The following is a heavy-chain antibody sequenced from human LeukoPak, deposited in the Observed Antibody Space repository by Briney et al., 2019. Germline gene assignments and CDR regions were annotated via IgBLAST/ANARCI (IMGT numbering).Heavy chain of an antibody. Sequence: GESLKISCKGSGYSFTSYWIGWVRQMPGKGLEWMGIIYPGDSDTRYSPSFQSQVTISADKSISTAYLQWSSLKASDTAMYYCARRGYYYDSSGYYPFDYWGQGTLVTVSS. V-gene: IGHV5-51*01. D-gene: IGHD3-22*01. CDR3: ARRGYYYDSSGYYPFDY. CDR2: IYPGDSDT. J-gene: IGHJ4*02. CDR1: GYSFTSYW.